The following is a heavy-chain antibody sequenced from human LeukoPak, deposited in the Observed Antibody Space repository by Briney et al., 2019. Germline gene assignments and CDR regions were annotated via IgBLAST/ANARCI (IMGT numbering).Heavy chain of an antibody. CDR1: GYTFTSYY. V-gene: IGHV1-46*01. J-gene: IGHJ4*02. D-gene: IGHD3-22*01. CDR2: INPSGGST. Sequence: GASLTVSCKASGYTFTSYYMHWVRQAPGQGLEWMGIINPSGGSTSYAQKFQGRVTMTRDTSTSTVYMELSSLRSEDTAVYYCARDSGYYYFDYWGQGTLVTVSS. CDR3: ARDSGYYYFDY.